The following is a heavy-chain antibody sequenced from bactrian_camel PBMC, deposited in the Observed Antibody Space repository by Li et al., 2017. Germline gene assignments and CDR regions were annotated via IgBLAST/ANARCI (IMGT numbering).Heavy chain of an antibody. D-gene: IGHD6*01. V-gene: IGHV3S53*01. CDR3: AAGYTFGGSWYLTWEYDY. CDR2: LNTDYTA. J-gene: IGHJ4*01. Sequence: HVQLVESGGGSVQAGGSLNLSCLASDTSKYCMGWFRQAPGMEREEVATLNTDYTANYADSVKGRFTISLDNAKNTVFLQMNSLKPEDTAMYYCAAGYTFGGSWYLTWEYDYWGQGTQVTVS. CDR1: DTSKYC.